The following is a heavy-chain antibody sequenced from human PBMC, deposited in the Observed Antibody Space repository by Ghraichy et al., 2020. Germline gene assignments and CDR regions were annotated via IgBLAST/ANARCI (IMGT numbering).Heavy chain of an antibody. CDR3: AREGISGRPNVFDI. CDR2: IWSSGSP. Sequence: TLSLTCTVAGASISNYYWSWIRQTAGKGLEWIGRIWSSGSPNYSPSLESRVTMSVDPSKNQFSLKLNSVTAADAAVYFCAREGISGRPNVFDIWGQGTMVTVSS. V-gene: IGHV4-4*07. J-gene: IGHJ3*02. D-gene: IGHD6-6*01. CDR1: GASISNYY.